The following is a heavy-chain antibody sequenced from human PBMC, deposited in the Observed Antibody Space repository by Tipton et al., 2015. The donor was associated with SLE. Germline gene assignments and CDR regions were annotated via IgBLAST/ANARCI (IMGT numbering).Heavy chain of an antibody. V-gene: IGHV4-38-2*02. D-gene: IGHD6-6*01. CDR2: IDHSGST. CDR3: ARDPRGPYSSSSGDAFDI. CDR1: GYSISSGYY. J-gene: IGHJ3*02. Sequence: GLVKPSETLSLTCAVSGYSISSGYYWGWIRQPPGKGLEWIGSIDHSGSTDYNPSLKSRVTISVDTSKNQFSLRLSSVTAADTAVYYCARDPRGPYSSSSGDAFDIWGQGTMVTVSS.